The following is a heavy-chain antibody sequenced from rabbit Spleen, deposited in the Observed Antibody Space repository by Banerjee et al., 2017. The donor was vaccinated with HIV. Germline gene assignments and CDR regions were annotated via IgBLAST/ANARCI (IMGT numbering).Heavy chain of an antibody. D-gene: IGHD8-1*01. Sequence: QEQLVESGGGLVQPDGSLTLACKASGIAFSSHYYMCWVRQAPGKGLELIGCIYTGSGSTWYASWVNGRFAISRSTSLNTVDLKMTSLTAADTATYFCARDRSYYTLSQCYFHLWGPGTLVTVS. CDR3: ARDRSYYTLSQCYFHL. CDR1: GIAFSSHYY. J-gene: IGHJ4*01. CDR2: IYTGSGST. V-gene: IGHV1S43*01.